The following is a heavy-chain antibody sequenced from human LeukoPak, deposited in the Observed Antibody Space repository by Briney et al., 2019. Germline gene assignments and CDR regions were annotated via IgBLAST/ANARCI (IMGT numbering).Heavy chain of an antibody. CDR3: ARGSIVLMVYGRISDGMDV. D-gene: IGHD2-8*01. V-gene: IGHV4-34*01. J-gene: IGHJ6*02. CDR2: INHSGST. Sequence: SETLSLTCAVYGGSFSGYYWSWIRQPPGKGLEWIGEINHSGSTNYNPSLKSRVTISVDTSKNQFSLKLSSVTAADTAVYYCARGSIVLMVYGRISDGMDVWGQGTTVTVSS. CDR1: GGSFSGYY.